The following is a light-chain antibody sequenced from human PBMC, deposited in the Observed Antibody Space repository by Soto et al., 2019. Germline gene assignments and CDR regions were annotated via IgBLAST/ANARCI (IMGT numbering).Light chain of an antibody. J-gene: IGLJ2*01. CDR2: EGS. V-gene: IGLV2-23*01. CDR3: CSYAGGNNFVI. Sequence: QSVLTQPASVSGSPGQSITISCTGSSSDIGRYNLVSWYQQYPGKAPKLIIYEGSERPSGVSYRFSGSKSGNTASLTISGLQAEDEADYFCCSYAGGNNFVIFGGGTQLTVL. CDR1: SSDIGRYNL.